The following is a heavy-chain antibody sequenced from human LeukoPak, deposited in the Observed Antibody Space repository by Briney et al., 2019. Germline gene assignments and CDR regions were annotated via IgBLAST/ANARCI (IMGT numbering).Heavy chain of an antibody. CDR1: GGSISSSSYY. CDR3: ARQLGYCSGTSCYGSVYFDY. CDR2: IYYSGST. V-gene: IGHV4-39*01. D-gene: IGHD2-2*01. Sequence: SETLSLTCSVSGGSISSSSYYWGWIRQPPGKGLEWIGSIYYSGSTYYNPSLKSRVTISVDTSKNQFSLKLSSVTAADTAVYYCARQLGYCSGTSCYGSVYFDYWGQGTPVTVSS. J-gene: IGHJ4*02.